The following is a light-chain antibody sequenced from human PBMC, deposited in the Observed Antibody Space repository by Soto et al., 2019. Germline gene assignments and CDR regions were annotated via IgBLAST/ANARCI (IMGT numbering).Light chain of an antibody. CDR3: QQYDDFPFT. CDR2: DAS. V-gene: IGKV1-33*01. Sequence: DIPMTQSPSSLSASVGDRVTITCQASQDISNYLNWYQQKPGKAPKLLIYDASNLETGVPSRFSGSGSGTDFTFTISSLQPEDIATYYCQQYDDFPFTFGQGTKLEI. J-gene: IGKJ2*01. CDR1: QDISNY.